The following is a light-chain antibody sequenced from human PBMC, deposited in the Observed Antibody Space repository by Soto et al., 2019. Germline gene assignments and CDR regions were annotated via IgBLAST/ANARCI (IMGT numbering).Light chain of an antibody. CDR2: EVN. Sequence: QPALTQPASLSVSPGQSITISCTGTSSDIGAYDYVSWFQQHPGKAPKLMISEVNNRPSRISNRFSGNKSGKPAYLTISGLPVEDEADYYCTSHAGIINFVFGTGTKVNVL. J-gene: IGLJ1*01. CDR3: TSHAGIINFV. V-gene: IGLV2-14*01. CDR1: SSDIGAYDY.